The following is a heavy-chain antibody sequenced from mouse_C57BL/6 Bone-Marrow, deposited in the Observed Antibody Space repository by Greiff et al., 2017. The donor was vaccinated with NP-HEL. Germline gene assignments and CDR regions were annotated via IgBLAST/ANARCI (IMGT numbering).Heavy chain of an antibody. Sequence: VQLQQSGGGLVKPGGSLKLSCAASGFTFSDYGMHWVRQAPEKGLEWVAYISSGSSTIYYADTVKGRFTISRDNAKNTLFLQMTSLRSEDTAMYYCASYFSMDYWGQGTSVTVSS. CDR3: ASYFSMDY. CDR2: ISSGSSTI. CDR1: GFTFSDYG. V-gene: IGHV5-17*01. D-gene: IGHD1-1*01. J-gene: IGHJ4*01.